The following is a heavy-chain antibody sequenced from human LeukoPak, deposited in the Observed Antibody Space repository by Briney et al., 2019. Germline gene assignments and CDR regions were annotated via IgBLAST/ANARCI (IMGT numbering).Heavy chain of an antibody. J-gene: IGHJ5*02. V-gene: IGHV1-2*02. Sequence: ASVKVSCKASGYTFTGYYMHWVRQAPGQGLEWMGWINPNSGGTNYAQKFQGRVTMTRDTSISTAYMELSRLRSDDTAVYYCAREGAGVVVNSDWSDPWGQGTLVTVSS. CDR2: INPNSGGT. CDR1: GYTFTGYY. D-gene: IGHD2-21*01. CDR3: AREGAGVVVNSDWSDP.